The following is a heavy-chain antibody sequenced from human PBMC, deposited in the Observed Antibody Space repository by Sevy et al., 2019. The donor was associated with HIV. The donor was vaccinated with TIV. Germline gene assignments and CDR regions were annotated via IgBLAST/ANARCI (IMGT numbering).Heavy chain of an antibody. CDR3: AGENAWGRGYS. CDR2: IYYNGHI. CDR1: GGSITSLY. Sequence: SETLSLTCTVSGGSITSLYWNWIRQPPVKGLEWIANIYYNGHINYNPSLKSRVTLSLDTSKNQFSLRLSSVTAADTAMYYCAGENAWGRGYSWGQRTLVTVSS. D-gene: IGHD1-26*01. J-gene: IGHJ4*02. V-gene: IGHV4-59*08.